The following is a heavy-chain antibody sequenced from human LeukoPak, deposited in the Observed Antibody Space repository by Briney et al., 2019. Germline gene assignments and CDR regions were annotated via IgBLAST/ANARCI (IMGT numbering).Heavy chain of an antibody. CDR2: INDSGSST. CDR3: TKGLYGSGSSPDF. Sequence: GGSLRLSCAASGFTFRKYAMTWVRQAPGKGLEWVSGINDSGSSTYYADSVKGRLTISRDNAKNTVYLQMNNLRVEDPAVYYCTKGLYGSGSSPDFWGQGTLVTVSS. CDR1: GFTFRKYA. D-gene: IGHD3-10*01. J-gene: IGHJ4*02. V-gene: IGHV3-23*01.